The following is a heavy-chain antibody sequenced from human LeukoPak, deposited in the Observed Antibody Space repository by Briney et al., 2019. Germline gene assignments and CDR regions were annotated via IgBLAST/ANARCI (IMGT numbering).Heavy chain of an antibody. CDR1: GFTFTNYW. J-gene: IGHJ4*02. V-gene: IGHV3-21*04. CDR2: ISSSSSYI. D-gene: IGHD6-19*01. Sequence: GGSLRLSCAASGFTFTNYWMSWVRQAPGKGLEWVSSISSSSSYIYYADSVKGRFTISRDNAKNSLYLQMNSLRAEDTALYYCAKDHDSGGWGSYFDYWGQGTLVTVSS. CDR3: AKDHDSGGWGSYFDY.